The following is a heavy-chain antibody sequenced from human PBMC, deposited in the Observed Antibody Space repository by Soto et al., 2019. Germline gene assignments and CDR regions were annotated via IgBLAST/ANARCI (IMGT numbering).Heavy chain of an antibody. CDR3: ARALSDQYGTGWFDP. V-gene: IGHV3-21*01. Sequence: EVQVVESGGGLVKPGGSLRLSCAASGFTFSTYSMNWVRQAPGKGLEWVSSISSSSSYIFYADSVKGRFTISRDNAKNTLSLQMNSLRAEHTAVYYCARALSDQYGTGWFDPWGQGTLVTVSS. D-gene: IGHD3-10*01. J-gene: IGHJ5*02. CDR2: ISSSSSYI. CDR1: GFTFSTYS.